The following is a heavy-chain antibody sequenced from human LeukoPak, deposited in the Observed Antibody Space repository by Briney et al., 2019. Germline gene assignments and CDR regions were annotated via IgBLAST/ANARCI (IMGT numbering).Heavy chain of an antibody. CDR1: GFTFSSYG. CDR3: ARDSSSWTYNWFDP. Sequence: PGGSLRLSCAASGFTFSSYGMHWVRQAPGKGLEWVANIKQDGSEEYYVDSVKGRFTISRDNAKNSLYLQMNSLRAEDTAVYYCARDSSSWTYNWFDPWGQGTLVTVSS. D-gene: IGHD6-13*01. CDR2: IKQDGSEE. V-gene: IGHV3-7*01. J-gene: IGHJ5*02.